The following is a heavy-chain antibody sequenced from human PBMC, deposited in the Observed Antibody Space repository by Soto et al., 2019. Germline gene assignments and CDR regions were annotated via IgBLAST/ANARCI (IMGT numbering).Heavy chain of an antibody. Sequence: SETLSLTCTVSGGSISSYYWSWIRQPPGKGLEWIGYIYYSGSTNYNPSLKSRVTISVDTSKNQFSLKLSSVTAADTAVYYCARDHEITHWFDPWGQGTLVTXSS. J-gene: IGHJ5*02. V-gene: IGHV4-59*01. CDR2: IYYSGST. CDR3: ARDHEITHWFDP. CDR1: GGSISSYY.